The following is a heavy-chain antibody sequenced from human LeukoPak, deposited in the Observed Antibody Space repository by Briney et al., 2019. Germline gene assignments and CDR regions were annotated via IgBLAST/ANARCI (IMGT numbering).Heavy chain of an antibody. Sequence: GGSLTLSCAASEFTFTTYGMHWVRQAPGKGLEWVAFIYYDGSNIYYADYVKGRFTISRDISKNKLYLQMDSLRAEDTAIYYCARDWKTNSFDYWGQGTLVTISS. J-gene: IGHJ4*02. CDR3: ARDWKTNSFDY. CDR2: IYYDGSNI. D-gene: IGHD1-1*01. V-gene: IGHV3-33*01. CDR1: EFTFTTYG.